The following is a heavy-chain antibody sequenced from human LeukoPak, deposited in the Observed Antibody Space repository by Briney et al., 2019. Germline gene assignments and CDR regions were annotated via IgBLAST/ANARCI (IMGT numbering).Heavy chain of an antibody. Sequence: GGSLRLSCAASGFTFSSYTMNWVRQAPGKELDWVSYISSTSSTIYYADSVKGRFTISRDNAKNSLYLQMNSLRDEDTAVYYCARRIAVAGTFFDYWGQGTLVTVSS. D-gene: IGHD6-19*01. V-gene: IGHV3-48*02. J-gene: IGHJ4*02. CDR3: ARRIAVAGTFFDY. CDR2: ISSTSSTI. CDR1: GFTFSSYT.